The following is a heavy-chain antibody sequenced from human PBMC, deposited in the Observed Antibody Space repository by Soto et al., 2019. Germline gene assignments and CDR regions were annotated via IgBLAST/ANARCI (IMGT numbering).Heavy chain of an antibody. V-gene: IGHV1-69*01. CDR2: IIPLFGTA. CDR3: ARVPYESSGYPDY. D-gene: IGHD3-22*01. CDR1: GGTFSSYA. Sequence: QVQLVQSGAEVKKPGSSVKVSCKASGGTFSSYAISWVRQAPGQWLEWMGGIIPLFGTANYAQKFHGRVTITADESTSTADMELSNLRSEDTAVYYCARVPYESSGYPDYWGPGTLVTVSS. J-gene: IGHJ4*02.